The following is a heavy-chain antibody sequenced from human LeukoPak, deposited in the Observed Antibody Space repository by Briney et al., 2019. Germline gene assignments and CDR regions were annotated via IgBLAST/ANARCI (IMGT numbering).Heavy chain of an antibody. CDR3: ARPRWGVSGSSDYFDY. CDR2: IIPIFGTA. V-gene: IGHV1-69*13. CDR1: GYTFTSYA. J-gene: IGHJ4*02. Sequence: SVKVSCKASGYTFTSYAMNWVRQAPGQGLEWMGGIIPIFGTANYAQKFQGRVTITADESTSTAYMELSSLRSEDTAVYYCARPRWGVSGSSDYFDYWGQGTLVTVSS. D-gene: IGHD1-26*01.